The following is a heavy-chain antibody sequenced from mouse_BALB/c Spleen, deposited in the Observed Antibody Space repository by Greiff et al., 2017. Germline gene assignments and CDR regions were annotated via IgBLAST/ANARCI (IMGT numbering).Heavy chain of an antibody. CDR3: ARRALGDYFDY. J-gene: IGHJ2*01. CDR1: GFNIKDTY. CDR2: IDPANGNT. D-gene: IGHD3-3*01. V-gene: IGHV14-3*02. Sequence: EVQLVESGAELVKPGASVKLSCTASGFNIKDTYMHWVKQRPEQGLEWIGRIDPANGNTKYDPKFQGKATITADTSSNTAYLQLSSLTSEDTAVYYCARRALGDYFDYWGQGTTLTVSS.